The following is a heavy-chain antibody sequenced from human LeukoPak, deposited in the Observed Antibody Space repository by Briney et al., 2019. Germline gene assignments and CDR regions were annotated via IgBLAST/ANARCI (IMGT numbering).Heavy chain of an antibody. CDR3: VTASSYYYDSSGDPNWFDP. Sequence: ASVKVSCKVSGYTLTDLSMNWVRQAPGKGLEWMGGFDPEDGETIYAQKFQGRVTMTEDPSTDTAYMELSSLRSEDTAVYYCVTASSYYYDSSGDPNWFDPWGQGTLVTVSS. V-gene: IGHV1-24*01. J-gene: IGHJ5*02. CDR1: GYTLTDLS. CDR2: FDPEDGET. D-gene: IGHD3-22*01.